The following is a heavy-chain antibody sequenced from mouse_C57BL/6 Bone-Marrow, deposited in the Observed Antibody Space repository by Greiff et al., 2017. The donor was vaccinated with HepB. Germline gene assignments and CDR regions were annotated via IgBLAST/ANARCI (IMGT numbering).Heavy chain of an antibody. Sequence: VQLKQSGPELVKPGASVKIPCKASGYTFTDYNMDWVKQSHGKSLEWIGDIDPNNGGTIYNQKFKGKATLTVDKSSSTAYMELRSLTSEDTAVYYCARSPTVVATKYFDVWGTGTTVTVSS. J-gene: IGHJ1*03. CDR1: GYTFTDYN. CDR2: IDPNNGGT. V-gene: IGHV1-18*01. CDR3: ARSPTVVATKYFDV. D-gene: IGHD1-1*01.